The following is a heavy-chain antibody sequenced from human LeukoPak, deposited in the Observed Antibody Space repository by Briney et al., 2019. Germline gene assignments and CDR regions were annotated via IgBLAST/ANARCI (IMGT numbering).Heavy chain of an antibody. CDR1: GFTFSSYR. CDR3: ARGIVGATTTNFDF. V-gene: IGHV3-7*01. Sequence: GGSLRLSCAVSGFTFSSYRMSWVRQGPGKGLEWVANIKQDGSEEYYVDSVKGRFTISRDNAKNSLYLQMNSLRTEDTAVYYCARGIVGATTTNFDFWGQGTLVTVSS. CDR2: IKQDGSEE. J-gene: IGHJ4*02. D-gene: IGHD1-26*01.